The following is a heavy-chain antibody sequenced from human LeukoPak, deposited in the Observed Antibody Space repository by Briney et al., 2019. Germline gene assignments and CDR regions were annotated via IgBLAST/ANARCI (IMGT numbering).Heavy chain of an antibody. CDR2: IYTSGST. CDR1: GGSISSYY. Sequence: PSETLSLTCTVSGGSISSYYWSWIRQPAGKGLEWIGRIYTSGSTNYNPSLRSRVTMSVDTSKNQFSLKLSSVTAADTAVYYCARDLRAVAGLYNWFDPWGQGTLVTVSS. J-gene: IGHJ5*02. CDR3: ARDLRAVAGLYNWFDP. D-gene: IGHD6-19*01. V-gene: IGHV4-4*07.